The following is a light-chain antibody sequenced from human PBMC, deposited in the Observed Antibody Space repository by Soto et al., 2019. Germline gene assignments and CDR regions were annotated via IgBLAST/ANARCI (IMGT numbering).Light chain of an antibody. CDR1: QSVSSSY. V-gene: IGKV3-20*01. CDR3: QQYGSSPWT. J-gene: IGKJ1*01. CDR2: GAS. Sequence: EIVLTQSPGTPSLSTGERATLSCRASQSVSSSYLAWYQQKPGQAPRLLIYGASSRATGIPDRFSGSGSGTDFTLTISRLEPEDFAVYYCQQYGSSPWTFGQGTKV.